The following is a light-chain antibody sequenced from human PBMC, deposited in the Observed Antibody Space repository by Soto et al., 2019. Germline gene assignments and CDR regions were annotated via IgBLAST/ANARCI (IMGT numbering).Light chain of an antibody. J-gene: IGKJ1*01. CDR1: QSVSTT. CDR2: GAS. CDR3: QQYKDWPTT. Sequence: DIVLTQSPATLSVSPWQREFLSCRASQSVSTTVAWYHQKPGQAPRLLVYGASTRATGIPARFSGSGAGTDFTLTITSLQSEDFGVYFCQQYKDWPTTFGQGTKVDIK. V-gene: IGKV3-15*01.